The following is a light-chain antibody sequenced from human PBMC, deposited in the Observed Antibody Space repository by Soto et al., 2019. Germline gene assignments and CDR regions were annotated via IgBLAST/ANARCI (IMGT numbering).Light chain of an antibody. CDR1: QCIRND. CDR3: LQHNSYPFT. Sequence: DIQMTQSPSSLSASVGDRVTITCLAIQCIRNDLGWYQQMPGKAPKRLIYAASSLQSGVPSRFSGSGSGTEFTLTISSLQPEDFATYYCLQHNSYPFTFGPGTKVDIK. V-gene: IGKV1-17*01. J-gene: IGKJ3*01. CDR2: AAS.